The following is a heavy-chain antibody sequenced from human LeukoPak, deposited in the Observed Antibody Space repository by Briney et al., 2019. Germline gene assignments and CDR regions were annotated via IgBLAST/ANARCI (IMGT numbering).Heavy chain of an antibody. Sequence: ASVKVSCKASGGTFISYAISWVRQAPGQGLEWMGGIIPIFGTANYAQKFQGRVTITADESTSTAYMELSSLRSKDTAVYYCARDRYYYDSSGYYSYWYFDLWGRGTLVTVSS. CDR1: GGTFISYA. CDR2: IIPIFGTA. J-gene: IGHJ2*01. D-gene: IGHD3-22*01. CDR3: ARDRYYYDSSGYYSYWYFDL. V-gene: IGHV1-69*13.